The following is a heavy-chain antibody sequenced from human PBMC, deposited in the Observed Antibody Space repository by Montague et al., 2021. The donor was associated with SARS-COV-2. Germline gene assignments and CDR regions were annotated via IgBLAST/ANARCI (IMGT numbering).Heavy chain of an antibody. CDR1: GFTFSMYA. J-gene: IGHJ6*02. CDR3: ARGEQQLEPHYYGMDV. V-gene: IGHV3-23*01. Sequence: SLRLSCAASGFTFSMYAMKWVRQAPGKGLEWVSVISGSGGSTYDADSVKGRFTISRDNSKNALYLQMNSLRVEDTAIYYCARGEQQLEPHYYGMDVWGQGTTVTVSS. D-gene: IGHD6-13*01. CDR2: ISGSGGST.